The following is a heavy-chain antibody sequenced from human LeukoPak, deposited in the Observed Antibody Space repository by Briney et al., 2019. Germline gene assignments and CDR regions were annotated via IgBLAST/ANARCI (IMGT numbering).Heavy chain of an antibody. CDR2: ISAYNGNT. Sequence: ASVKVSCKASGYTFTSYGISWVRQAPGQGLEWMGWISAYNGNTNYAQKLQGRVTMTTDTSTSTAYMELRGLRSDDTAVYYCAATHIAVAGLNWFDPWGQGTLVTVSS. CDR1: GYTFTSYG. D-gene: IGHD6-19*01. J-gene: IGHJ5*02. V-gene: IGHV1-18*01. CDR3: AATHIAVAGLNWFDP.